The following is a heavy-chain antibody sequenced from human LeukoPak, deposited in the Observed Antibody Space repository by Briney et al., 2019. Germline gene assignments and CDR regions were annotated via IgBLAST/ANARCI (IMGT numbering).Heavy chain of an antibody. Sequence: SVKVSCKASGGTFSSYAISWVRQAPGQGLEWMGGIIPIFGTANYAQKFQGRVTVTTDTSTSTAYMELRSLRSDDTAVYYCARGAPDAFDIWGQGTMVTVSS. CDR2: IIPIFGTA. CDR1: GGTFSSYA. CDR3: ARGAPDAFDI. J-gene: IGHJ3*02. V-gene: IGHV1-69*05.